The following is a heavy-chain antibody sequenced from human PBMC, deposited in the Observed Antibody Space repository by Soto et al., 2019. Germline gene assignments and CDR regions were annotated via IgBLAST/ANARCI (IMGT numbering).Heavy chain of an antibody. D-gene: IGHD7-27*01. CDR1: GGSISSGGYY. CDR3: ARSPDWGSSPNWFDP. CDR2: IYYSGST. Sequence: QVQLQESGPGLVKPSQTLSLTCTVSGGSISSGGYYWSWIRQHPGKGLAWIGYIYYSGSTYYNPSLKSRVTISVDTSKNQFSLKLSSVTAADTAVYYCARSPDWGSSPNWFDPWGQGTLVTVSS. V-gene: IGHV4-31*03. J-gene: IGHJ5*02.